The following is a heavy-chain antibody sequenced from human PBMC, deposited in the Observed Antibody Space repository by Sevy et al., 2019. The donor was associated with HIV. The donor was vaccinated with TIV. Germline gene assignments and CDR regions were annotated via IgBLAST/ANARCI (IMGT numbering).Heavy chain of an antibody. V-gene: IGHV3-21*01. CDR3: AREGWVVVVGAATTFDY. J-gene: IGHJ4*02. CDR2: ISSSSSYI. Sequence: GGSLRLSCAASGFTFSSYSMNWVRQAPGKGLEWVSSISSSSSYIYYADSVKGRFTISRDNAKNSLYLQMNSLGAEDTAGYYCAREGWVVVVGAATTFDYWGQGTLVTVSS. CDR1: GFTFSSYS. D-gene: IGHD2-15*01.